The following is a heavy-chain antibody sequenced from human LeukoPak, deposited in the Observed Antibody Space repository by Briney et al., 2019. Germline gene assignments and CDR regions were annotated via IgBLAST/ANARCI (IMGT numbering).Heavy chain of an antibody. D-gene: IGHD3-22*01. V-gene: IGHV5-51*01. J-gene: IGHJ4*02. Sequence: GESLKISCKNSGYRFNNYWIGWVRQMPGKGLEWMGTMFPDDSDIRYSPSFQGQVTISADKSISTAYLQWSSLQASDTAMYYCARPRDGYFPYYFDYWGQGTLVTVSS. CDR2: MFPDDSDI. CDR3: ARPRDGYFPYYFDY. CDR1: GYRFNNYW.